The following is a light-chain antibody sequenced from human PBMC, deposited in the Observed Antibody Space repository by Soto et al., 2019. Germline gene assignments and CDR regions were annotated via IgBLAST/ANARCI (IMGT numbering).Light chain of an antibody. CDR1: QTISGW. J-gene: IGKJ2*01. CDR3: QQYKSLYT. CDR2: DAS. Sequence: DIQMTQSPSTLSASVGDRVTITCRAGQTISGWLAWYQQKPGKAPKLLIYDASSLESGVPSRFSGSESGTEYTLTISSLQPDDFATYYCQQYKSLYTFGQGTKLEIK. V-gene: IGKV1-5*01.